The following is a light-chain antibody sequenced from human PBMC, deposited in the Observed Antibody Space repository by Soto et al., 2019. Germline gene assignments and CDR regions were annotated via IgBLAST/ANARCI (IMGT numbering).Light chain of an antibody. CDR3: QQTHTFPLT. CDR1: QSIGSN. J-gene: IGKJ1*01. Sequence: DLEMTQSPSSLSSSLRDSVTITCRASQSIGSNLNWYQQSPGKAPKLLVFAAPGKPRGVPVRFDASGSGTDFSLTIYSLQPEDFVTYYCQQTHTFPLTFGEGTKVDVK. CDR2: AAP. V-gene: IGKV1-39*01.